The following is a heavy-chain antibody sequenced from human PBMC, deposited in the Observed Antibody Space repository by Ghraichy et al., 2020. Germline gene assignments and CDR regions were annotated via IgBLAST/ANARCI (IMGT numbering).Heavy chain of an antibody. CDR3: ARDLVRFLEWLSTPDYYYGMDV. CDR1: GFTFSSYS. V-gene: IGHV3-48*02. D-gene: IGHD3-3*01. Sequence: SCAASGFTFSSYSMNWVRQAPGKGLEWVSYISSSSSTIYYADSVKGRFTISRDNAKNSLYLQMNSLRDEDTAVYYCARDLVRFLEWLSTPDYYYGMDVWGXXTTVTVSS. CDR2: ISSSSSTI. J-gene: IGHJ6*04.